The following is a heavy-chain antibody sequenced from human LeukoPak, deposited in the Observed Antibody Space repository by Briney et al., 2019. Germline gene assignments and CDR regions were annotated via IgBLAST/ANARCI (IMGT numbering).Heavy chain of an antibody. V-gene: IGHV1-69*13. CDR1: GGTFSSYA. J-gene: IGHJ4*02. CDR3: ARGRAYYDILTGYY. D-gene: IGHD3-9*01. Sequence: GASVKVSRKASGGTFSSYAISWVRQAPGQGLEWMGGIIPIFGTANYAQKFQGRVTITADESTSTAYMELSSLRSEDTAVYYCARGRAYYDILTGYYWGQGTLVTVSS. CDR2: IIPIFGTA.